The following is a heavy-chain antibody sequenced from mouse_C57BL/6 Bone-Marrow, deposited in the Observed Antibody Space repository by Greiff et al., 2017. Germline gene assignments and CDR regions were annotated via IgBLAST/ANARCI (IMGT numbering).Heavy chain of an antibody. J-gene: IGHJ1*03. CDR2: IDPAGGGT. D-gene: IGHD2-13*01. V-gene: IGHV1-72*01. CDR1: GYTFTSYW. CDR3: ARGVYFYWYFSV. Sequence: QVQLQQSGAELVKPGASVKLSCKASGYTFTSYWMHWVKQRPGRGLEWIGRIDPAGGGTKYNEKFKSKATLTADKPSSTAYMQLSSLTSEDSAVYFCARGVYFYWYFSVWGTGTTVTVSS.